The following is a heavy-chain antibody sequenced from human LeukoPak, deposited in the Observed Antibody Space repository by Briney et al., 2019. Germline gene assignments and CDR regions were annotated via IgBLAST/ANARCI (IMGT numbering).Heavy chain of an antibody. Sequence: SETLSLTCTVSGGSISTSNYYWGWIRQPPGKGLEWIGNIFYSGSTNYNPSLKSRVTISVDTSKNQFSLKLSSVTAADTAVYYCARGLLVRYMDVWGKGTTVTVSS. CDR3: ARGLLVRYMDV. V-gene: IGHV4-39*07. J-gene: IGHJ6*03. CDR2: IFYSGST. CDR1: GGSISTSNYY. D-gene: IGHD2-21*01.